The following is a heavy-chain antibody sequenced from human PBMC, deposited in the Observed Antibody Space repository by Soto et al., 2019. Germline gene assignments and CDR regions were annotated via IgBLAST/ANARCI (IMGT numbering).Heavy chain of an antibody. CDR1: GFTFSSYG. CDR2: IWYDGSNK. J-gene: IGHJ6*02. Sequence: PGGSLRLSCAASGFTFSSYGMHWVRQAPGKGLEWVAVIWYDGSNKYYADSVKGRFTISRDNSKNTLYLQMNSLRAEDTAVYYCAREGCISTSCYWPHLFPSYYYYGMDVWGQGTTVTVSS. CDR3: AREGCISTSCYWPHLFPSYYYYGMDV. D-gene: IGHD2-2*01. V-gene: IGHV3-33*01.